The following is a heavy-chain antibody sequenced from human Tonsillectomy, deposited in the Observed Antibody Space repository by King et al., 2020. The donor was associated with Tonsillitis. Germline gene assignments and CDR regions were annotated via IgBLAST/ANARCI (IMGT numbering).Heavy chain of an antibody. CDR3: ARSYSSGWYSDF. V-gene: IGHV3-30-3*01. D-gene: IGHD6-19*01. CDR1: GFTVSSYA. J-gene: IGHJ4*02. Sequence: VQLVESGGGLVQPGRSLRLSCAASGFTVSSYAMHWVRQAPGKGLEWVAVISYDGSNKYYADSVKGRFTIPRDNSKNTLYLQMNSLRAEDTAVYYCARSYSSGWYSDFWGQGTLVTVSS. CDR2: ISYDGSNK.